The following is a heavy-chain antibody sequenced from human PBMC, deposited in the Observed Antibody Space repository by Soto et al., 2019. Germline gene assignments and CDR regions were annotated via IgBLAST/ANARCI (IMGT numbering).Heavy chain of an antibody. CDR3: ARKQAGYFYGIDY. D-gene: IGHD3-10*01. V-gene: IGHV4-31*03. Sequence: QVQLQESGPGLVKPSQTLSLTCTVSGGSITSGGYYWSWIRQHPGKGLEWLGYIYDSGSTFYNPSLKSRITLSVDTSKNPFSLKLSSVTVADTAVYFCARKQAGYFYGIDYWGQGTLVTVSS. CDR2: IYDSGST. J-gene: IGHJ4*02. CDR1: GGSITSGGYY.